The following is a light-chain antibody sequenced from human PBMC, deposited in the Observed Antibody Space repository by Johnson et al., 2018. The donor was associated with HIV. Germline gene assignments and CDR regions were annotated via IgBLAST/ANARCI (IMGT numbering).Light chain of an antibody. J-gene: IGLJ1*01. CDR3: GTWDNSLRTAF. Sequence: QSVLTQPPSVSAAAGQKVTISCSGSSSNIGNNYVAWYQQVPGTAPKLLIYDNNRRPSGVPDRFSGSKSGTSATLGITGLQTGDEADYFCGTWDNSLRTAFSGTGTTVSVL. V-gene: IGLV1-51*01. CDR2: DNN. CDR1: SSNIGNNY.